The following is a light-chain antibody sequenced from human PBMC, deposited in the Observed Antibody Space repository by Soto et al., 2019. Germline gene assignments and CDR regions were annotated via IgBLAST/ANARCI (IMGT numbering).Light chain of an antibody. V-gene: IGKV3-20*01. CDR2: GAS. Sequence: EIVLTQSPGTLSLSPGERATLSCRASQSVSSSYLAWYQQKPGQAPRLLIYGASSRAPGIPDRFSGSGSGTDFTLNISRLEPEDFAVYYCQQYHTSPLTFGGGTKVDIK. CDR1: QSVSSSY. J-gene: IGKJ4*01. CDR3: QQYHTSPLT.